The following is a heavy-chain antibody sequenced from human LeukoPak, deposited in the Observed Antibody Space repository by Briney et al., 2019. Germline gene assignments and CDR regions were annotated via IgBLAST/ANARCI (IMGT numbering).Heavy chain of an antibody. CDR1: GGSISSYY. CDR2: IYYSGST. D-gene: IGHD5-18*01. Sequence: SETLSLTCTVSGGSISSYYWSWIRQPPGKGLEWIGYIYYSGSTNYNPSLKSRVTISVDTSKDQFSLKLSSVTAADTAVYYCARDRGYSYGFYYYYGMDVWGQGTTVTVSS. V-gene: IGHV4-59*01. CDR3: ARDRGYSYGFYYYYGMDV. J-gene: IGHJ6*02.